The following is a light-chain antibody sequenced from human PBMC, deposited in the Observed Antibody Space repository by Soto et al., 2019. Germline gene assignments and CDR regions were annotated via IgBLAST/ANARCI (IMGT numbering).Light chain of an antibody. J-gene: IGLJ1*01. CDR1: SSDIGGYNY. CDR3: CSYADNYSYV. Sequence: QSVLTQPASVSGSPGQSITISCAGTSSDIGGYNYVSWYQQHPGKAPKVMIYEVSNRPSGVPDRFSGSKSGNTASLTISGLQAEDEADYYCCSYADNYSYVFGTGTKVTVL. CDR2: EVS. V-gene: IGLV2-11*01.